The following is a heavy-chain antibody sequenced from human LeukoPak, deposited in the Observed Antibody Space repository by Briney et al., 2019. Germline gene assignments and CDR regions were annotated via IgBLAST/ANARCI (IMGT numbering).Heavy chain of an antibody. D-gene: IGHD3-3*01. Sequence: PSETLSLTCTVSGGSISSYYWSWIRQPPGKGLEWIGYIYYSGGTNYNPSLKSRVTISVDTSKNQFSLKLSSVTAADTAVYYCARTPPPYDSPFDYWGQGTLVTVSS. J-gene: IGHJ4*02. CDR2: IYYSGGT. CDR3: ARTPPPYDSPFDY. CDR1: GGSISSYY. V-gene: IGHV4-59*01.